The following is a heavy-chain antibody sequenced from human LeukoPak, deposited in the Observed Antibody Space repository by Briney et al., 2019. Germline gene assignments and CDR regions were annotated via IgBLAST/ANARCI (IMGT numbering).Heavy chain of an antibody. CDR3: ARDFCSGGSCYPDALDI. V-gene: IGHV3-33*01. D-gene: IGHD2-15*01. Sequence: GGSLRLSCAASGFTFSSYGMHWVRQAPGKGLEWVAVIGYDGTNTYYADSVKGLFTISRDNSKNTLYLQMNSLRAEDTAVYYCARDFCSGGSCYPDALDIWGQGTMVTVSS. CDR1: GFTFSSYG. J-gene: IGHJ3*02. CDR2: IGYDGTNT.